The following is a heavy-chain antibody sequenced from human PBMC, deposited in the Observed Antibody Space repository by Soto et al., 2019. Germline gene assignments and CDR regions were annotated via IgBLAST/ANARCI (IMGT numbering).Heavy chain of an antibody. J-gene: IGHJ6*02. Sequence: EVQLVESGGGLVKPGGSLRLSCAASGFTFSSYSMNWVRQAPGKGLEWVSSISSSSSYIYYADSVKGRFTISRDNAKNSLYLQMNSLRAEDTAVYYCARDKRLITGDYYGMDVWGQGTTVTVSS. CDR3: ARDKRLITGDYYGMDV. CDR1: GFTFSSYS. CDR2: ISSSSSYI. D-gene: IGHD7-27*01. V-gene: IGHV3-21*01.